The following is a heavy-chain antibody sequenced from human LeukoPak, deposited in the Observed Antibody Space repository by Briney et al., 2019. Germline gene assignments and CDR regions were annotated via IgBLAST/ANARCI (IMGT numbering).Heavy chain of an antibody. V-gene: IGHV3-23*01. D-gene: IGHD6-19*01. CDR3: AKDRSSGWYTTLDY. CDR2: VSGSGGNT. Sequence: GGSLRLSCAASGFTFSSYAITWVRQAPGKGLEWVSAVSGSGGNTSYAASVKGRFTISRDNSKNTLYLQMNSLRAEDTAVYYCAKDRSSGWYTTLDYWGQGVLVTVSS. CDR1: GFTFSSYA. J-gene: IGHJ4*02.